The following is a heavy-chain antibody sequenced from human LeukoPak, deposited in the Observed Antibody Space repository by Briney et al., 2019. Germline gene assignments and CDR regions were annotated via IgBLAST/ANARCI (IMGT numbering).Heavy chain of an antibody. CDR3: VRGGDYGSAYDYFRY. Sequence: SQTLSLTCTVSGDSITNGIFHWSWIRQPAGKELEWIGRIYTGGNTAYNPSLNSRVTMSLDTSKNQFSLKLTSVTAADTAVYYCVRGGDYGSAYDYFRYWGQGTLVSVSS. V-gene: IGHV4-61*02. J-gene: IGHJ4*02. CDR1: GDSITNGIFH. CDR2: IYTGGNT. D-gene: IGHD5-12*01.